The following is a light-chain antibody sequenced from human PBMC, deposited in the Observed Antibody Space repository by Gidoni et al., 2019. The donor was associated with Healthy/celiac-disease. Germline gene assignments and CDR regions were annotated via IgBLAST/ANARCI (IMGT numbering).Light chain of an antibody. CDR3: QVWDSSTRV. J-gene: IGLJ2*01. Sequence: SYELPPPLSVSVALGQTARITCGGNNIGSRNVHWYQQKPGQAPVLVIYRDSNRPSGIPGLFSGSNSGNTATLTISRAQAGDEADYYCQVWDSSTRVFGGGTKLTVL. CDR1: NIGSRN. CDR2: RDS. V-gene: IGLV3-9*01.